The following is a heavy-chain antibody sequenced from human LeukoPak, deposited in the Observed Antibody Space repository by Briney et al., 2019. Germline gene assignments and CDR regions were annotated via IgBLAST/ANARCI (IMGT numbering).Heavy chain of an antibody. CDR2: ISGSGGST. J-gene: IGHJ4*02. CDR3: ATYRQVLLPFES. D-gene: IGHD2-8*02. Sequence: GGSLRLSCAASGFTFSSYGMSWVRQAPGKGLEWVSAISGSGGSTYYADSVKGRFTISRDNAKNSLYLQMNSLRAEDTAMYYCATYRQVLLPFESWGQGTLVTVSS. CDR1: GFTFSSYG. V-gene: IGHV3-23*01.